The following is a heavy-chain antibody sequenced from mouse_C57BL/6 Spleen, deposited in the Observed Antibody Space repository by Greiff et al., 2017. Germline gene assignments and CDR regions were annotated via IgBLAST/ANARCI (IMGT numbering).Heavy chain of an antibody. J-gene: IGHJ2*01. CDR2: IHPNSGST. CDR1: GYTFTSYW. D-gene: IGHD2-3*01. Sequence: VQLQQSGAELVKPGASVKLSCKASGYTFTSYWMHWVKQRPGQGLEWIGMIHPNSGSTNYNEKFKSKATLTVDKSSSTAYMQLSSLTSEDSAVYYCAGVYDGYYFDYWGQGTTLTVSS. CDR3: AGVYDGYYFDY. V-gene: IGHV1-64*01.